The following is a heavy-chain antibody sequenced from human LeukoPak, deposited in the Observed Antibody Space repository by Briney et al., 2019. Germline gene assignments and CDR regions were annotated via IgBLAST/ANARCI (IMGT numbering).Heavy chain of an antibody. D-gene: IGHD2-15*01. CDR2: ISAYNGNT. CDR1: GYTFTSYG. Sequence: ASVKVSCKASGYTFTSYGISWVRQAPGQGLEWMGWISAYNGNTNYAQRLQGRVTITTDTSTSTAYMELRSLRSDDTAVYYCARDGVVVAATPPDYWGQGTLVTVSS. V-gene: IGHV1-18*01. CDR3: ARDGVVVAATPPDY. J-gene: IGHJ4*02.